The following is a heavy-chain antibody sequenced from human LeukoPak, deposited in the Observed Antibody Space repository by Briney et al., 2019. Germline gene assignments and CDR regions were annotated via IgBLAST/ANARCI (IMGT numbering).Heavy chain of an antibody. CDR2: ISRSGSNT. CDR1: GFTFSNYA. Sequence: GGSLRLSCAASGFTFSNYAMTWVRQAPGKGLEWVSGISRSGSNTYSTDSVKGRFTISRDNSKNTLYLQMNSLRAEDTAVYYCAKAKPTGYFDYWGQGTLVTVSS. D-gene: IGHD1-1*01. CDR3: AKAKPTGYFDY. V-gene: IGHV3-23*01. J-gene: IGHJ4*02.